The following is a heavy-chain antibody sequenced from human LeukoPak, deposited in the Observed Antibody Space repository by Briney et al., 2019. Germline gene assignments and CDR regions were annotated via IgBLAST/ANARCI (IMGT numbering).Heavy chain of an antibody. Sequence: ASVKVSCKASGYTFTSYGISWVRQAPGQGLEWMGWISAYNGNTNYAQKLQGRVTMTTDTSTSTAYMELRSLRSDDTAVYYCARDVGSYYGSGSYYRPLFYYYGMDVWGQGTTVTVSS. D-gene: IGHD3-10*01. CDR1: GYTFTSYG. CDR3: ARDVGSYYGSGSYYRPLFYYYGMDV. J-gene: IGHJ6*02. CDR2: ISAYNGNT. V-gene: IGHV1-18*01.